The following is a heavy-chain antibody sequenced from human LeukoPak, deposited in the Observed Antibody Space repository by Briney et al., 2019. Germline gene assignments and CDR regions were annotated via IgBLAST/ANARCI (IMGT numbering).Heavy chain of an antibody. Sequence: GGSLRLSCAASGFTFSSYGMSWVRQVPGKGLEWVSALRDSGDTTYYADSVKGRFTISRDNSKNMLYLQMNSLRAEDTAVYYCATLPNYSYGHPYYLDYWGQGTLVTVSS. D-gene: IGHD5-18*01. CDR2: LRDSGDTT. CDR1: GFTFSSYG. V-gene: IGHV3-23*01. CDR3: ATLPNYSYGHPYYLDY. J-gene: IGHJ4*02.